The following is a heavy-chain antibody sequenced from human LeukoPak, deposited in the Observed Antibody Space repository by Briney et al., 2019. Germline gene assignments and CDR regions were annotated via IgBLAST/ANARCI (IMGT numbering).Heavy chain of an antibody. D-gene: IGHD6-13*01. Sequence: GGSLRLSCAASGFTFSNAWMSWVRQAPGKGLEWVGRIKSKTDGGTTDYAAPVKGRFTISRDDSKNTLYLQMNSLKTEDTAVYYCTTEVDRLYRSSSGFHYWGQGTLVTASS. CDR3: TTEVDRLYRSSSGFHY. J-gene: IGHJ4*02. CDR2: IKSKTDGGTT. CDR1: GFTFSNAW. V-gene: IGHV3-15*01.